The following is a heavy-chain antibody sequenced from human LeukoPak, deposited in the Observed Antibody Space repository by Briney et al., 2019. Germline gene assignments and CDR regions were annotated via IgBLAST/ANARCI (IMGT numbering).Heavy chain of an antibody. CDR3: ARDVIQPWLLFDY. Sequence: GGSLRLSCAASGFTFSSYEMNWVRQAPGKWLEWVSYISSSGGTRYYAESVKGRFTISRDNAKNSLYLQMNSLRAEDTAVYYCARDVIQPWLLFDYWGQGTLVTVSS. D-gene: IGHD5-18*01. CDR2: ISSSGGTR. J-gene: IGHJ4*02. V-gene: IGHV3-48*03. CDR1: GFTFSSYE.